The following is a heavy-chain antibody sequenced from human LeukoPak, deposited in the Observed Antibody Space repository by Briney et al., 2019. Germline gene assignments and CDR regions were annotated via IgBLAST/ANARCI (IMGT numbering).Heavy chain of an antibody. Sequence: SQTLSLTCTVSGGSISSGGHYWSWIRQHPGKGLEWIGYIYYSGSTYYNPSLKSRVTISVDTSKNQFSLKLSSVTAADTAVYYCARESPAICFDYWGQGTLVTVSS. J-gene: IGHJ4*02. CDR2: IYYSGST. D-gene: IGHD2-2*01. CDR1: GGSISSGGHY. V-gene: IGHV4-31*03. CDR3: ARESPAICFDY.